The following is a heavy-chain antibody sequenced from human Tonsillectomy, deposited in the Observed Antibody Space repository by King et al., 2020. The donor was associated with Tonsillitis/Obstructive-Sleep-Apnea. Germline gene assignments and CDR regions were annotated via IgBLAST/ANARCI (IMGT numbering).Heavy chain of an antibody. Sequence: VQLVESGGGLVQPGRSLRLSCAASGFTFDDYAMHWVRQAPGKGLEWVSGIDRNSGYIGYADSVKGRFTISRDNAKNSLHLQMNSLSAEDTALYYCGKSLSGTTGGGFDHWGQGTLVTVSS. J-gene: IGHJ4*02. CDR3: GKSLSGTTGGGFDH. CDR2: IDRNSGYI. D-gene: IGHD1-1*01. CDR1: GFTFDDYA. V-gene: IGHV3-9*01.